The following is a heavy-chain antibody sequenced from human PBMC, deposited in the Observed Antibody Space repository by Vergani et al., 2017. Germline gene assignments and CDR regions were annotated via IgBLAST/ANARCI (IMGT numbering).Heavy chain of an antibody. CDR2: IYSGGST. J-gene: IGHJ4*02. D-gene: IGHD5-18*01. CDR3: ARDRDIQLWYVDY. Sequence: EVQLVESGGGLIQPGGSLRLSCAASGFTVSSNYMSWVRQAPGKGLEWVSVIYSGGSTYYADSVKGRFTISRDNSKNTLYLQMNSLRAGDTAVYYCARDRDIQLWYVDYWGQGTLVTVSS. CDR1: GFTVSSNY. V-gene: IGHV3-53*01.